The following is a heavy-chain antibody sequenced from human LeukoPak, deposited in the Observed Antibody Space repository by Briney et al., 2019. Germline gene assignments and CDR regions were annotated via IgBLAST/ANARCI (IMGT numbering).Heavy chain of an antibody. J-gene: IGHJ4*02. V-gene: IGHV3-30-3*01. CDR3: ARDSYYDFWSGFRGNFDY. D-gene: IGHD3-3*01. CDR2: ISFDGSNK. Sequence: WXRQAPXXXXEWXAVISFDGSNKYYADSVKGRFTISRDNSKNTLYLQMNSLRAEDTAVYYCARDSYYDFWSGFRGNFDYWGQGTLVTVSS.